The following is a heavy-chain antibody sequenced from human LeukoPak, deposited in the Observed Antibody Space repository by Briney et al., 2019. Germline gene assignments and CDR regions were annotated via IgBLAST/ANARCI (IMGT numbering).Heavy chain of an antibody. D-gene: IGHD6-25*01. V-gene: IGHV3-23*01. CDR1: GFTFISHT. J-gene: IGHJ3*02. CDR2: VSGNGANT. CDR3: AKDAAVVRAFDI. Sequence: GESLRLSCAASGFTFISHTMSWIRQAPGKGLEWVSGVSGNGANTYYADSVKGRFTISRDNSKNTLYLQMNSLRAEDTAVYYCAKDAAVVRAFDIWGQGTMVTVSS.